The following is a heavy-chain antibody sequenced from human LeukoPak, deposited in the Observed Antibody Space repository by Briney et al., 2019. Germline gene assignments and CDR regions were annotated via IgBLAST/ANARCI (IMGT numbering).Heavy chain of an antibody. J-gene: IGHJ6*03. Sequence: SQTLSLTCTVSGGSISSGSYYWSWIRQPAGKGLEWIGRIYTSGSTNYNPSLKSRVTISVDTSKNQFSLKLSSVTAADTAVYYCARVYYSHMDVWGKGTTVTISS. CDR3: ARVYYSHMDV. V-gene: IGHV4-61*02. CDR1: GGSISSGSYY. CDR2: IYTSGST.